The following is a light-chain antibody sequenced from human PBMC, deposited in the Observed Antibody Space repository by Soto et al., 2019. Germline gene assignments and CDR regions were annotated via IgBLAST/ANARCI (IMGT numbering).Light chain of an antibody. Sequence: QSALTQPASVSGSPGQSITISCTGTSSDIGSGYAYVSWYQQHPGKAPKVIIYEVRHRPSSVSSRFSGSRSGNTASLTISGLQAEDEAHYYCCSYVGARRYVFVIATKLTVL. CDR2: EVR. CDR3: CSYVGARRYV. CDR1: SSDIGSGYAY. J-gene: IGLJ1*01. V-gene: IGLV2-14*01.